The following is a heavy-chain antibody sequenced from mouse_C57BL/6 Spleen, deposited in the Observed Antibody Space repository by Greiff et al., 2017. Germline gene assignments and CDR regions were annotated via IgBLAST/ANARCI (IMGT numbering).Heavy chain of an antibody. J-gene: IGHJ2*01. Sequence: QVQLQQSGAELVKPGASVKISCKASGYAFSSYWMNWVKQRPGKGLEWIGQIYPGDGDTNYNGKFKGKATLTADKSSSTAYMQLSSLTSEDSAVDFCARGHYYGSSSDYWGQGTTLTVSS. CDR2: IYPGDGDT. V-gene: IGHV1-80*01. CDR1: GYAFSSYW. CDR3: ARGHYYGSSSDY. D-gene: IGHD1-1*01.